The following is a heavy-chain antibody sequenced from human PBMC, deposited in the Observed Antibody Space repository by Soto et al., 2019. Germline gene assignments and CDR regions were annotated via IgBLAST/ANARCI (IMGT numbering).Heavy chain of an antibody. J-gene: IGHJ4*02. CDR3: AKRSLSFWSGYPLDY. CDR1: GFTFSSYA. Sequence: EVQLLESGGGLVQPGGSLRLSCAASGFTFSSYAMSWVRQAPGKGLEWVSAISGSGGSTYYADSVKGRFTISRDNSKNTLYLQMNSLRAEDMAVYYCAKRSLSFWSGYPLDYWGQGTLVTVSS. V-gene: IGHV3-23*01. CDR2: ISGSGGST. D-gene: IGHD3-3*01.